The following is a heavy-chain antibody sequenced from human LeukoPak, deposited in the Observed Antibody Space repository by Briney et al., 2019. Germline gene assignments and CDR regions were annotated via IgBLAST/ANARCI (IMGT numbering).Heavy chain of an antibody. J-gene: IGHJ5*02. CDR3: ARNFHGSSWSWANWFDP. Sequence: SETLSLTCTVSGYSISSGYYWGWIRQPPGKGLEWIGTIYHSGSTYYNPSLKSRVTISVDTSKNQFSLKLSSVTAADTAVYYCARNFHGSSWSWANWFDPWGQGTLVTVSS. CDR1: GYSISSGYY. D-gene: IGHD6-13*01. V-gene: IGHV4-38-2*02. CDR2: IYHSGST.